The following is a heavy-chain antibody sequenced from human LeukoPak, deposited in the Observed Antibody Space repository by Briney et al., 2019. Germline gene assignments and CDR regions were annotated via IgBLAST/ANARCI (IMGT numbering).Heavy chain of an antibody. D-gene: IGHD6-13*01. CDR1: GFTFSSYA. CDR3: ASCPPSSSWLNWFDP. Sequence: GGSLRLSCAASGFTFSSYAMTWVRQAPGKGVEWVSAISGSGVNTYYADSVKGRFTISRDNSKNTLYLQMFSLRAEDTAVYYCASCPPSSSWLNWFDPWGQGTLVTVSS. V-gene: IGHV3-23*01. J-gene: IGHJ5*02. CDR2: ISGSGVNT.